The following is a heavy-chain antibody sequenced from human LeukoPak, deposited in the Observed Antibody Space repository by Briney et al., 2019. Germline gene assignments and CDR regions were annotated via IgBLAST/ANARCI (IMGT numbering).Heavy chain of an antibody. J-gene: IGHJ6*03. Sequence: ASVKVSCKASGYTFTGYYMHWVRQAPGQGLEWMGRINPNSGGTNYAQNFQGRVTMTRDTSISTAYMELSRLRSDDTAVYYCARVPRNIAARLSYYYMDVWGKGTTVTVSS. CDR1: GYTFTGYY. CDR3: ARVPRNIAARLSYYYMDV. CDR2: INPNSGGT. D-gene: IGHD6-6*01. V-gene: IGHV1-2*06.